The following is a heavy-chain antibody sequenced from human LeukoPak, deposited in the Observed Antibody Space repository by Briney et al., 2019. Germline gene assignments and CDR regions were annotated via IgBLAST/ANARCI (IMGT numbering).Heavy chain of an antibody. Sequence: GASVKVSCKASGYTFTGYYMHWVRQAPGQGLEWMGWINPNSGGTNYAQKFQGRVTMTRDTSISTAYMELSRLRSDDTAVYYCARSILITMVRGAIDYWGQGTLVTVSS. D-gene: IGHD3-10*01. CDR1: GYTFTGYY. J-gene: IGHJ4*02. CDR2: INPNSGGT. CDR3: ARSILITMVRGAIDY. V-gene: IGHV1-2*02.